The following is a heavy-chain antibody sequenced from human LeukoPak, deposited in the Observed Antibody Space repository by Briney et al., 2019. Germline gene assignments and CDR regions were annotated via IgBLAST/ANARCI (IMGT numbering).Heavy chain of an antibody. Sequence: ASVKVSCKASGYTFTGYYIHWVRQAPGQGPEWMGWINPNSGGTNYAQKFQGRVTMTRDTSISTAYMELSSLRSDDTAIYYCARFGAEGYWGQGTLVTVSS. J-gene: IGHJ4*02. D-gene: IGHD1-26*01. CDR2: INPNSGGT. CDR3: ARFGAEGY. CDR1: GYTFTGYY. V-gene: IGHV1-2*02.